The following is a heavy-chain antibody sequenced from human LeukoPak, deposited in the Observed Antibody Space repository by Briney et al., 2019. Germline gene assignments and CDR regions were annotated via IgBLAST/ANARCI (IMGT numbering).Heavy chain of an antibody. CDR2: IYTSGST. Sequence: PSETLSLTCTVSGGSISSYYWSWIRQPPGKGLEWIGYIYTSGSTNYNPSLKSRVTISVDTSKNQFSLKLSSVTAADTAVYYCARPITIFGVVMSGWFDPWGQRTLVTVSS. CDR3: ARPITIFGVVMSGWFDP. V-gene: IGHV4-4*09. D-gene: IGHD3-3*01. J-gene: IGHJ5*02. CDR1: GGSISSYY.